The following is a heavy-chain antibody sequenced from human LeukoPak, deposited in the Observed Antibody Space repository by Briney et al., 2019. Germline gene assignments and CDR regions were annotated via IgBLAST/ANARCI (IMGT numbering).Heavy chain of an antibody. Sequence: GGSLRLSCAASGFTFSSYEMNWVRQAPGKGLEWVSYISSSGSTIYYADSVKGRFTISRDNAKNSLYLQMNSLRAEDTAVYYCARDQYSSSWYRGYYYYYMDVWGKGTTVTISS. CDR3: ARDQYSSSWYRGYYYYYMDV. V-gene: IGHV3-48*03. D-gene: IGHD6-13*01. CDR2: ISSSGSTI. J-gene: IGHJ6*03. CDR1: GFTFSSYE.